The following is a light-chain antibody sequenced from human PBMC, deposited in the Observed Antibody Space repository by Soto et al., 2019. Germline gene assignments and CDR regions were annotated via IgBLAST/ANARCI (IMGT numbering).Light chain of an antibody. V-gene: IGKV1-5*03. CDR1: QFIDTA. CDR2: RAS. CDR3: QQYGRFLT. Sequence: DIQMTQSPSTLSASVGDRVTITCRASQFIDTALAWYQQKPGKAPNLLIYRASNLESGVPSRFSGSGSGTEFTLAISSLQPDDFATYYCQQYGRFLTFGQGTKLELK. J-gene: IGKJ2*01.